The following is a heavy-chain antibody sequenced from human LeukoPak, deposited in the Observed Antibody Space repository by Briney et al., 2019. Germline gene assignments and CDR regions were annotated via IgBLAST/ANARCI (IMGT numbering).Heavy chain of an antibody. J-gene: IGHJ3*02. CDR2: IYYSGST. CDR3: ARLFTRRQLVRNDAFDI. D-gene: IGHD6-6*01. CDR1: GGSISSSSYY. V-gene: IGHV4-39*01. Sequence: PSETLSLTCTVSGGSISSSSYYWGWIRQPPGKGLEWIGSIYYSGSTYYNPSLKSRVTISVDTSKNQFSLKLSSVTAADTAVYYCARLFTRRQLVRNDAFDIWGQGTMVTVSS.